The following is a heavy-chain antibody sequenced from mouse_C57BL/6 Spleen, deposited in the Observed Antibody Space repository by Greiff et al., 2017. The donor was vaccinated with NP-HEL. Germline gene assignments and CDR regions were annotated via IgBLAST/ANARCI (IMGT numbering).Heavy chain of an antibody. Sequence: QVQLQQPGAELVMPGASVKLSCKASGYTFTSYWMHWVKQRPGQGLEWIGEIDPSDSYTNYNQKFKGKSTLTVDKSSSTAYMQLSSLTSEDSAVYYCARFYYDYDRVFDYWGHGTTLTVSS. CDR2: IDPSDSYT. CDR3: ARFYYDYDRVFDY. CDR1: GYTFTSYW. D-gene: IGHD2-4*01. V-gene: IGHV1-69*01. J-gene: IGHJ2*01.